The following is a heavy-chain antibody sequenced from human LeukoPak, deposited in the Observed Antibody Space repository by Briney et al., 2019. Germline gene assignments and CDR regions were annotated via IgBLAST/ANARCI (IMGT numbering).Heavy chain of an antibody. D-gene: IGHD2-2*01. Sequence: LVKVSCKASGGTFSSYAISWVRQAPGQGLEWMGGIIPIFGTANYAQKFQGRVTITADESTSTAYMELSSLRSEDTAVYYCARDPMACSSTSCWGHYYYYGMDVWGKGTTVTVSS. CDR1: GGTFSSYA. CDR2: IIPIFGTA. V-gene: IGHV1-69*13. CDR3: ARDPMACSSTSCWGHYYYYGMDV. J-gene: IGHJ6*04.